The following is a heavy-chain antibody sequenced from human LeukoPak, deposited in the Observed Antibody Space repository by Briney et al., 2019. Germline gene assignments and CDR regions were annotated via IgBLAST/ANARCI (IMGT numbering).Heavy chain of an antibody. CDR3: AGDDSSGLCFDY. CDR1: GYTFTGYY. D-gene: IGHD3-22*01. CDR2: INPNSGGT. Sequence: ASVKVSCKASGYTFTGYYMHWVRQAPGQGPEWMGWINPNSGGTNYAQKFQGRVTMTRDTSISTAYMELSRLRSDDTAVYYCAGDDSSGLCFDYWGQGTLVTVSS. V-gene: IGHV1-2*02. J-gene: IGHJ4*02.